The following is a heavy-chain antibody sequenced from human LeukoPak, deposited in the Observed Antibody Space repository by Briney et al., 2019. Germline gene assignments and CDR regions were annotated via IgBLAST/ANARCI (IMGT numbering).Heavy chain of an antibody. Sequence: ASVKVSCKASGDTFTGSYIHWVRQAPGQGLEWMGWINPNSGGTSSAQKFQGRVTMTRDTSVSTAYMELSRLRSDDTALYYCARETGYCSGGRCYFIYWGQGTLVTVSS. CDR3: ARETGYCSGGRCYFIY. CDR1: GDTFTGSY. D-gene: IGHD2-15*01. V-gene: IGHV1-2*02. J-gene: IGHJ4*02. CDR2: INPNSGGT.